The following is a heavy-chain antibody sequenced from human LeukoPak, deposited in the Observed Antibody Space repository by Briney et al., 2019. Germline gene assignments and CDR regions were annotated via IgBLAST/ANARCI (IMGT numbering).Heavy chain of an antibody. Sequence: GRSLRLSCAASGFTFRSYAMHWLRQAPGKGLVWVADLSYDGSKKYYADYVKGRFTNSRDNSKNTLYLQMNSPRAEDTAVYYCARDPERFSSWYEGYFDYWGQGTLVTVSS. CDR2: LSYDGSKK. CDR3: ARDPERFSSWYEGYFDY. CDR1: GFTFRSYA. V-gene: IGHV3-30*04. J-gene: IGHJ4*02. D-gene: IGHD6-13*01.